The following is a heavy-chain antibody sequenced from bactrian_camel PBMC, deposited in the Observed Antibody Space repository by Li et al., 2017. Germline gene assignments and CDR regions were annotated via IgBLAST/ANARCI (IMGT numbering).Heavy chain of an antibody. V-gene: IGHV3-2*01. CDR1: AFVFSDTY. CDR3: ALGLTRYIF. J-gene: IGHJ4*01. D-gene: IGHD2*01. Sequence: HVQLVESGGGSVQPGGSLTLSCEASAFVFSDTYMGWVRQAPGKGLEWVSSIHTTSGSTYYGDSLRGRFTISRDDAKNTAYLQMNILKSEDTALYYCALGLTRYIFWGQGTQVTVS. CDR2: IHTTSGST.